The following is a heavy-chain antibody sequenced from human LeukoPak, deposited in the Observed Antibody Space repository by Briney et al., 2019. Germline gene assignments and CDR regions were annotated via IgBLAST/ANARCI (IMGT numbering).Heavy chain of an antibody. D-gene: IGHD3-10*01. J-gene: IGHJ4*02. V-gene: IGHV4-59*01. Sequence: SETLSLTCTVSGGSISSYYWSWIRQPPGKGLEWIAYLFYSGSTDYNPSLESRVTISVDTSKNQFSLKLRSVTAADTAVYYCATVAVIRGVTYFDYWGQGTLVTVS. CDR1: GGSISSYY. CDR3: ATVAVIRGVTYFDY. CDR2: LFYSGST.